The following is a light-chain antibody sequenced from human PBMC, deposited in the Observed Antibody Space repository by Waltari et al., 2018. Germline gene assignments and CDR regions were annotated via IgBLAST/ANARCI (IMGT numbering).Light chain of an antibody. CDR3: SCRDNSGFRHV. CDR1: SLRSYH. V-gene: IGLV3-19*01. CDR2: GQN. J-gene: IGLJ1*01. Sequence: SSDLTQDPAVSVALGQTVRITCQGDSLRSYHATWYQQKPGQAPVLVIFGQNKRPSGIPDRFSGSSSRNTASLTITGAQAEDEADYYCSCRDNSGFRHVFGTGTKVTV.